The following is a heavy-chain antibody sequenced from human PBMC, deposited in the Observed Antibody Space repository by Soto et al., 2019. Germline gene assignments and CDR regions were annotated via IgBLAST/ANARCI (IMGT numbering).Heavy chain of an antibody. CDR1: GFTFSSFS. CDR2: INQDGSEK. Sequence: EVQLVESGGGLVQPGGSLRLSCVAAGFTFSSFSMSWVRQAPGKGLEWVASINQDGSEKYYVDSVQGRFTVSRDNANTSLYLQMNSLRAEDTAVFYCARDPDLLSAHYFDYWGQGTLVTFSS. J-gene: IGHJ4*02. CDR3: ARDPDLLSAHYFDY. D-gene: IGHD3-16*02. V-gene: IGHV3-7*01.